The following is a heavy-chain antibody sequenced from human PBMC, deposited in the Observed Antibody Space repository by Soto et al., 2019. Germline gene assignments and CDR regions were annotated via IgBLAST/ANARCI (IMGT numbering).Heavy chain of an antibody. CDR3: ARDGVGHTTFFGYFDY. J-gene: IGHJ4*02. V-gene: IGHV3-33*01. D-gene: IGHD1-26*01. Sequence: QVQLVESGGGVVQPGRSLRLSCAASGFTFSGLGMHWVRQAPGKGLEWVAVIRYDGSNIYYADAVKGRFTISRDNSKDTLDLQLISLRADDTAVYYCARDGVGHTTFFGYFDYWGQGTLVTVSS. CDR1: GFTFSGLG. CDR2: IRYDGSNI.